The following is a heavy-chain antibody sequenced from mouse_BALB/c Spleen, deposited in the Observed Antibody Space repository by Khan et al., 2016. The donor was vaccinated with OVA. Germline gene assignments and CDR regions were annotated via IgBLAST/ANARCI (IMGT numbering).Heavy chain of an antibody. CDR1: GYTFTSYY. Sequence: QVRLQQSGAELVKPVASVKLSCKASGYTFTSYYMYWVKQRPGQGLEWIGDINPSNGDTYFNEKFKNKATLTVAKSSSTTYMQLSHLTSEDSAVIYCTREGYGGSASWGQGTLVTVSA. J-gene: IGHJ3*01. CDR3: TREGYGGSAS. D-gene: IGHD2-2*01. V-gene: IGHV1-53*01. CDR2: INPSNGDT.